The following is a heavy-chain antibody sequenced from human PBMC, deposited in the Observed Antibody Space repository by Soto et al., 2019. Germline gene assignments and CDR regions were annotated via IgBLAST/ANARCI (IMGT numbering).Heavy chain of an antibody. J-gene: IGHJ4*02. D-gene: IGHD1-26*01. Sequence: GGPLRLCCKAAGFTLSSCGIHWVRQAPGKGLEWVAIIWNDGSNEYYADSVKGRFTISRDNSKNTLYLQMSSLRAEDTAVYYCASIPPSAVGATTEVDYWGQGTLVTVSS. CDR2: IWNDGSNE. CDR3: ASIPPSAVGATTEVDY. V-gene: IGHV3-30*02. CDR1: GFTLSSCG.